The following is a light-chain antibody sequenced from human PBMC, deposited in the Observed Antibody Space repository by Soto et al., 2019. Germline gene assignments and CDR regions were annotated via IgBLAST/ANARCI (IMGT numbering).Light chain of an antibody. CDR3: QQSYIAPWT. Sequence: DIQMTQSPSSLSASVGDRVSITCRASQSISTYLNWYQHKPGKVPRLLIYAASSLQSGVPSRFSGSGSGTDFTLTISSLQPEDFATYYCQQSYIAPWTFGQGTKVDIK. CDR2: AAS. CDR1: QSISTY. J-gene: IGKJ1*01. V-gene: IGKV1-39*01.